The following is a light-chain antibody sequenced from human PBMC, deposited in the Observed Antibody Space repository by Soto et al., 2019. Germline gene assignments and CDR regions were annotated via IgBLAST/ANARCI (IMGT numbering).Light chain of an antibody. CDR2: AAS. V-gene: IGKV1-12*01. J-gene: IGKJ5*01. CDR3: QQGNSFPVT. CDR1: QGISNW. Sequence: DIQMTQSPSSVSASVGDRVTITCRASQGISNWLAWYQQKPGKAPKLLIYAASSLQSGAPSRFSGSGSGTESTLTISGLEPEDVATSSWQQGNSFPVTFGQGTRLEIK.